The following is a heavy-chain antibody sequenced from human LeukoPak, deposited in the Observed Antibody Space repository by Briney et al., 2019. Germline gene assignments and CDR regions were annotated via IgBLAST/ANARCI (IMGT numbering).Heavy chain of an antibody. Sequence: GGSLRLSCAASGFTFSSYAMSWVRQAPGKGLEWVSAISGSGGSTYYADSVKGRFTISRDNSKNTLYLQMSSLRAEDTAVYYCAAGIAVAAGIFDYWGQGTLVTVSS. J-gene: IGHJ4*02. V-gene: IGHV3-23*01. CDR1: GFTFSSYA. CDR2: ISGSGGST. D-gene: IGHD6-19*01. CDR3: AAGIAVAAGIFDY.